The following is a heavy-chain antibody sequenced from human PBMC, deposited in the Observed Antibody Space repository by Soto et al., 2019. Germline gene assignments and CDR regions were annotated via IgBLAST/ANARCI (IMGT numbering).Heavy chain of an antibody. J-gene: IGHJ4*02. CDR2: MNPNSGNT. D-gene: IGHD6-19*01. CDR1: GYTFTSYD. CDR3: ARERSSGWYVDY. V-gene: IGHV1-8*01. Sequence: QVQLVQSGAEVKKPGASVKVSCKASGYTFTSYDINWVRQATGQGLGWMGGMNPNSGNTGKAQKFQGRVTMTRNTSISTAYMALSSLRSEDTAVYYCARERSSGWYVDYWGQGTLVTVSS.